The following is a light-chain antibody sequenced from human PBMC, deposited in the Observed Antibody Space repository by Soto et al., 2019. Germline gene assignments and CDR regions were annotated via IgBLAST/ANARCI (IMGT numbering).Light chain of an antibody. V-gene: IGKV3-20*01. J-gene: IGKJ4*01. CDR3: QQYGSSPPGT. CDR2: GAS. Sequence: EIVLTQSPGTLSLSPGERATLSCRASQSVSSSYLAWYQQKPGQAPRLLIYGASSRATGNPDNFSGSGSGRDLTVPISRLEPEDFAVYYCQQYGSSPPGTFGGGTKVEIK. CDR1: QSVSSSY.